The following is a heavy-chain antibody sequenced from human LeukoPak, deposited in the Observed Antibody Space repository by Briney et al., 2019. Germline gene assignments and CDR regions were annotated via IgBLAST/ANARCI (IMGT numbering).Heavy chain of an antibody. CDR2: LSGSGGTT. Sequence: PGGSLRLSCAASGFTFSSYAMSWVRQAPGKGLEWVSGLSGSGGTTYNADSVKGRFTISRDNSKNTLYLKMNSLRVEDTAVYYCAKLGGYTYGPSDSWGQGTQVTVSS. D-gene: IGHD5-18*01. CDR1: GFTFSSYA. CDR3: AKLGGYTYGPSDS. J-gene: IGHJ5*01. V-gene: IGHV3-23*01.